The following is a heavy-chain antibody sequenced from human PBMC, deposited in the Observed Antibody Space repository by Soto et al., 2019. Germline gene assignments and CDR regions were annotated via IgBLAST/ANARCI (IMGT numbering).Heavy chain of an antibody. D-gene: IGHD3-16*01. CDR1: GYSFTNKD. CDR2: MNPGSGDT. Sequence: ASVKVSCQASGYSFTNKDVSWVRQATGQGLEWMGWMNPGSGDTGYAQKFQGRVTMTRDISIATAYMELSSLRSDDTAIYYCARMATFGSLNWFDPWGQGTLVTVSS. V-gene: IGHV1-8*01. J-gene: IGHJ5*02. CDR3: ARMATFGSLNWFDP.